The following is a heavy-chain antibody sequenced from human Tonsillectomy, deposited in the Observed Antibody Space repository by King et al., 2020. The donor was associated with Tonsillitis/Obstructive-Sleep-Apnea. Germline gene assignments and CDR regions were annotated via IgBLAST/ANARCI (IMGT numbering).Heavy chain of an antibody. V-gene: IGHV3-30*18. CDR3: AKDEHYYDDSGYADAFDY. Sequence: VQLVESGGGGVQPGRSLRLSCAASGFPFSGYGMHWVRQPPGKGWEWVAVISYDGNNKYHADSVKGRFTISRDNYKNTLYLQMNSLRAEDTAVYYCAKDEHYYDDSGYADAFDYWGQGTPVTVSS. CDR2: ISYDGNNK. CDR1: GFPFSGYG. J-gene: IGHJ4*02. D-gene: IGHD3-22*01.